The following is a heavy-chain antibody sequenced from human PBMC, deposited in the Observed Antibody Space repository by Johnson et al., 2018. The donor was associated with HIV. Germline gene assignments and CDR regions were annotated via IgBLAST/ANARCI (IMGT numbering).Heavy chain of an antibody. J-gene: IGHJ3*02. CDR1: GFTFNNYW. CDR2: IKQDGSEK. Sequence: EVQLVESGGGLVQPGGSLRLSCAASGFTFNNYWMSWVRQGPGKGLEWVANIKQDGSEKYYVDSVKGRFTISRDNAKNSLYLQMNSLRAEDTAVYYCYAFDIWGQGTMVTVSS. CDR3: YAFDI. V-gene: IGHV3-7*01.